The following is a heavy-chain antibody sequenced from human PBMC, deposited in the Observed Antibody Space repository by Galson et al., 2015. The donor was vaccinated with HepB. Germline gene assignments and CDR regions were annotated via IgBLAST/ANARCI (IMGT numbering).Heavy chain of an antibody. Sequence: PALVKPTQTLTLTCTVSGFSLSNARMGVSWIRQPPGKALEWLAHIFSNDEKSYSTSLKSRLTISKDTSKSQVVLTMTNMDPMDTATYYCALIAAAGRTDDYWGQGTLVTVSS. CDR3: ALIAAAGRTDDY. J-gene: IGHJ4*02. CDR1: GFSLSNARMG. CDR2: IFSNDEK. V-gene: IGHV2-26*01. D-gene: IGHD6-13*01.